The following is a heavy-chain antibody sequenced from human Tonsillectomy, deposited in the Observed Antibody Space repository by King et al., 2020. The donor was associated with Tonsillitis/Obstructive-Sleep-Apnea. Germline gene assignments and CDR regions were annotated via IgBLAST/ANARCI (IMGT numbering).Heavy chain of an antibody. CDR1: GYSFTSHW. V-gene: IGHV5-10-1*03. CDR2: IDPSDSYT. J-gene: IGHJ4*02. CDR3: ARRYNYHTNGYYYFDS. Sequence: VQLVESGAEVKKPGESLRISCKGSGYSFTSHWISWVRQMPGKGLEWMGRIDPSDSYTNYSPSFQGHVTLSADKSIRTAYLQWSSLRASDTAIYYCARRYNYHTNGYYYFDSWGQGTLVTVSS. D-gene: IGHD3-22*01.